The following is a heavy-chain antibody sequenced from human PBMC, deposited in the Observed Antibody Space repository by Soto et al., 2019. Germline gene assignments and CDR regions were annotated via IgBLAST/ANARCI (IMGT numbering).Heavy chain of an antibody. CDR2: ISYDGSNK. J-gene: IGHJ5*02. Sequence: PGGSLRLSCAASGFTFSSYGMHWVRQAPGKGLEWVAVISYDGSNKYYADSVKGRFTISRDNSKNTLYLQMNSLRAEDTAVYYRAKDGFGRYYDFWSGQRNNWFDPWGQGTLVTVSS. D-gene: IGHD3-3*01. CDR1: GFTFSSYG. V-gene: IGHV3-30*18. CDR3: AKDGFGRYYDFWSGQRNNWFDP.